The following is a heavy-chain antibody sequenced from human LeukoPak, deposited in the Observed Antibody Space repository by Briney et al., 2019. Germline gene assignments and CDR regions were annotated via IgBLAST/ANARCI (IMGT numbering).Heavy chain of an antibody. CDR2: INSDGSST. J-gene: IGHJ4*02. D-gene: IGHD5-18*01. CDR3: ACNRGXNYGYXDY. Sequence: GGSLRLSCAASGFTFSSDWMHWVRQAPGKGLVWVSRINSDGSSTSYADSVKGRFTISRDNAKNTVYLQMNSLRVEDTAVYYCACNRGXNYGYXDYWGQGTLVTVSS. CDR1: GFTFSSDW. V-gene: IGHV3-74*01.